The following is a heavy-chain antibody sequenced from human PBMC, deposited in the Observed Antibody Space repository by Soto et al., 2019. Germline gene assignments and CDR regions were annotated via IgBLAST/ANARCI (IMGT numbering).Heavy chain of an antibody. CDR2: IFSNDEK. CDR1: GFSLSNARMG. Sequence: QVTLKESGPVLVKPTEPLTLTCTVSGFSLSNARMGVSWIRQPPGKALEWLAHIFSNDEKSYSTSLKSRLTISNDTSESEVVLTKTNMDAVDTATYYCARKLWVTTWYFDLWGRGTLVTVSS. CDR3: ARKLWVTTWYFDL. V-gene: IGHV2-26*01. J-gene: IGHJ2*01. D-gene: IGHD4-17*01.